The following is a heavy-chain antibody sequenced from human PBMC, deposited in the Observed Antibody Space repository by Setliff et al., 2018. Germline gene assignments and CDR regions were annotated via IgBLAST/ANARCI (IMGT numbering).Heavy chain of an antibody. Sequence: GASVKVSCKASGHTFTTYAISWMRQAPGQGLEWMGWINTNTGNPSYAQGFTGRFVFSLDTSVSTAYLQISSLKAEDTAVYYCARASRFGTIVYRGYYYMDVWGKGTTVTVSS. J-gene: IGHJ6*03. CDR1: GHTFTTYA. D-gene: IGHD3-10*01. CDR3: ARASRFGTIVYRGYYYMDV. CDR2: INTNTGNP. V-gene: IGHV7-4-1*02.